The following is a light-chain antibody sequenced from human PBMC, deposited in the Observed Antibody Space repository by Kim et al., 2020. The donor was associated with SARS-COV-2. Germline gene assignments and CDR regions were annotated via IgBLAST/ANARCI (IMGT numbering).Light chain of an antibody. CDR2: WAS. V-gene: IGKV4-1*01. CDR1: QTLYKSNNHNY. CDR3: QQYSTTPLT. Sequence: DIVMTQSPDSLTVSLGERATISCKSSQTLYKSNNHNYLSWYQQKPGQPPKLIIYWASTRESGVPDRFIGSGSGTDFTLTINSLQAEDVAFYYCQQYSTTPLTFGRGTKVDIK. J-gene: IGKJ4*01.